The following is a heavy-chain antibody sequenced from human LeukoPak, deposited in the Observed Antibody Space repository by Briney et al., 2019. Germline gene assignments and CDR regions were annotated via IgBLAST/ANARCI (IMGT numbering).Heavy chain of an antibody. Sequence: GGSLRLSCAASGFTFTRYAMSWVRQAPGKGLEWVSGISGSGGSTYYADSAKGRFTISRDNPKNTLYLQMNSLRAEDTAVYYCAALAVAATSAFDIWGQGTMVTVPS. V-gene: IGHV3-23*01. D-gene: IGHD6-19*01. CDR3: AALAVAATSAFDI. CDR2: ISGSGGST. J-gene: IGHJ3*02. CDR1: GFTFTRYA.